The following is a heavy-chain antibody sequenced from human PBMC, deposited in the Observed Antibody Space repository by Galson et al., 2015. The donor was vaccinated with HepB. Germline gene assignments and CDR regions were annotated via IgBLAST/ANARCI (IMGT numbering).Heavy chain of an antibody. CDR1: GFSLSTSGVG. CDR2: IYWDDDK. CDR3: AHRVPNTTGTTGAFDI. J-gene: IGHJ3*02. V-gene: IGHV2-5*02. Sequence: PALVKPTQTLTLTCTFSGFSLSTSGVGVGWIRQPPGKALEWLALIYWDDDKRYSPSLKSRLTITKDTSKNQVVLTMTNMDPVDTATYYCAHRVPNTTGTTGAFDIWGQGTMVTVSS. D-gene: IGHD1-1*01.